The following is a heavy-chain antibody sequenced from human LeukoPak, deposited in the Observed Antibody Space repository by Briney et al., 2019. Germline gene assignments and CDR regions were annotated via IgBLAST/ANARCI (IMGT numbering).Heavy chain of an antibody. V-gene: IGHV5-51*01. J-gene: IGHJ4*02. CDR1: GYSFTNYW. D-gene: IGHD5-24*01. Sequence: GEPLKISCQGSGYSFTNYWCAGAPQMPGKGLEWIGSIYPGDSDTRYSPSFEGQVTISADNPFTTAYLQWSGLKASDTALYYCARRADGDRKRFDYGGQGTLVTVSS. CDR3: ARRADGDRKRFDY. CDR2: IYPGDSDT.